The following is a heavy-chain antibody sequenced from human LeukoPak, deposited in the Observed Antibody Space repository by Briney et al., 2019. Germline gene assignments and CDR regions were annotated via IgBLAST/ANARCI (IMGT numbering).Heavy chain of an antibody. J-gene: IGHJ4*02. CDR2: INHSGST. CDR3: ARRGSGVLDY. Sequence: SSETLSLTCAVDGGSFSCYYWSWIRQPPGKGLEWIGEINHSGSTNYNPSLKSRVTISVDTSKNQFSLKLSSVTAADTAVYYCARRGSGVLDYWGQGTLVTVSS. D-gene: IGHD3-16*01. V-gene: IGHV4-34*01. CDR1: GGSFSCYY.